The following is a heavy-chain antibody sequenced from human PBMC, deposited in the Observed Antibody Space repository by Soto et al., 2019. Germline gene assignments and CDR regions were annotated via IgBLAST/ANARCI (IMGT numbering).Heavy chain of an antibody. D-gene: IGHD4-17*01. CDR2: IYYSGST. CDR1: GGSLSSGNYF. V-gene: IGHV4-31*03. CDR3: ARGEKLTVTTANWFDP. Sequence: SETLSLTCTVSGGSLSSGNYFWNWIRQHPGKGLEWIGYIYYSGSTYYNPSLKSRVTISVDTSKNQFSLKLSSVTAADTAVYYCARGEKLTVTTANWFDPWGQGPLVTVSS. J-gene: IGHJ5*02.